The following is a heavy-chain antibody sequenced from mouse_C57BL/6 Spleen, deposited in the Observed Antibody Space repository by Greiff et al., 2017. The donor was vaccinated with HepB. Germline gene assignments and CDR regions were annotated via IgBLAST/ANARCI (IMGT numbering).Heavy chain of an antibody. Sequence: EVKLVESGGGLVKPGGSLKLSCAASGFTFSDYGMHWVRQAPEKGLEWVAYISSGSSTIYYADIVKGRFTISRDNAKNTLFLQMTSLRSEDTAMYYCANWDGAYWGQGTLVTVSA. D-gene: IGHD4-1*01. CDR1: GFTFSDYG. CDR2: ISSGSSTI. J-gene: IGHJ3*01. V-gene: IGHV5-17*01. CDR3: ANWDGAY.